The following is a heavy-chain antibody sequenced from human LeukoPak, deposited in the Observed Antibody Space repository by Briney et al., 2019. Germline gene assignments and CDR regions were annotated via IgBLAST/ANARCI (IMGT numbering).Heavy chain of an antibody. J-gene: IGHJ3*02. Sequence: GGSLRLSCAASGFTFSSYWMSWVRQAPGKGLEWVSGISGSGDTTYYADSVKGRFTISRDNSKNTLYLQMHSLRAEDTAVYYCAKDLPINRNVYCRGGSCYSPAFDIWGKGTMVSVSS. D-gene: IGHD2-15*01. V-gene: IGHV3-23*01. CDR1: GFTFSSYW. CDR3: AKDLPINRNVYCRGGSCYSPAFDI. CDR2: ISGSGDTT.